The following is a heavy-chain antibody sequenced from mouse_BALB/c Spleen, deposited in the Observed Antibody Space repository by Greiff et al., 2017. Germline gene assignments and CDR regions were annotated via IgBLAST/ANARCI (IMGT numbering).Heavy chain of an antibody. D-gene: IGHD2-14*01. Sequence: VQLQQSGPGLVQPSQSLSITCTVSGFSLTSYGVHWVRQSPGKGLEWLGVIWSGGSTDYNAAFISRLSISKDNSKSQVFFKMNSLQANDTAIYYCARKDYRYARTGHYAMDYWGQGTSVTVSS. CDR3: ARKDYRYARTGHYAMDY. V-gene: IGHV2-2*02. J-gene: IGHJ4*01. CDR1: GFSLTSYG. CDR2: IWSGGST.